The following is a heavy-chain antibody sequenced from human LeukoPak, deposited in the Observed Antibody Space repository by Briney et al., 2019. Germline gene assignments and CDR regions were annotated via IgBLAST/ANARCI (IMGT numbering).Heavy chain of an antibody. CDR2: IIGKGGRT. J-gene: IGHJ4*02. D-gene: IGHD3-9*01. CDR1: GFTFSTYA. V-gene: IGHV3-23*01. CDR3: AKDYRPDGLYDIDY. Sequence: PGGSLRLSCAASGFTFSTYAMNWVRQAPGKGLDCVSCIIGKGGRTYYADSVKGRFTISRDNSKNTLYLQMNSLRAEDTAVYYCAKDYRPDGLYDIDYWRQGTQVTVPS.